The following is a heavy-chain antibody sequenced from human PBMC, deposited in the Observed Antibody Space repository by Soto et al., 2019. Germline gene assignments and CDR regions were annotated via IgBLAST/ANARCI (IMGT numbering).Heavy chain of an antibody. V-gene: IGHV5-51*01. Sequence: PGESLKISCKSSGNSFTTYWIAWVRQMPGKGLEWMGIIHPSDSETRYSPSFLGQVTISADKSINTAYLQWNSLKASDTTMYYCARRGYSGSGPSDYWGQGTPVTVSS. J-gene: IGHJ4*02. CDR3: ARRGYSGSGPSDY. CDR2: IHPSDSET. CDR1: GNSFTTYW. D-gene: IGHD3-10*01.